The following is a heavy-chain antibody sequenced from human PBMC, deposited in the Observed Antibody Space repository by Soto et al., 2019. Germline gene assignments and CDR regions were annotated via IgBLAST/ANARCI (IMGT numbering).Heavy chain of an antibody. D-gene: IGHD6-13*01. V-gene: IGHV1-18*01. J-gene: IGHJ5*02. CDR1: GYTFTSYG. Sequence: ASVKVSCKASGYTFTSYGISWVRQAPGQGLEWMGWISAYNGNTNYAQKLQGRVIMTTDTSTSTAYMELRSLRSDDTAVYYCARDVAAAGTNWFDPWGQGTLVTVSS. CDR3: ARDVAAAGTNWFDP. CDR2: ISAYNGNT.